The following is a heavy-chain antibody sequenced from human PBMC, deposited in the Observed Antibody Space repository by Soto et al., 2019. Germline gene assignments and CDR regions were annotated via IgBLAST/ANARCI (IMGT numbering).Heavy chain of an antibody. Sequence: GGALRLSCAASGFTFSDYYMSWIRQAPGKGLEWVSYITSSGTIYYADSVKGRLTISRDNAKNSLFLQMNSLRAEDTALYYCARDWNSNDWGQGTLVTVSS. J-gene: IGHJ4*02. CDR2: ITSSGTI. D-gene: IGHD1-7*01. CDR1: GFTFSDYY. V-gene: IGHV3-11*01. CDR3: ARDWNSND.